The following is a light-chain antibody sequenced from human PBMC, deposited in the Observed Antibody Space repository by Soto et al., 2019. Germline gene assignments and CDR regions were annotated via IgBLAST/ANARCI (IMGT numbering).Light chain of an antibody. V-gene: IGKV3-20*01. J-gene: IGKJ1*01. Sequence: EIVLTQSPGTLSLSPGERATLSCRASQSVSSSYLAWYQQKPGQAPRLLIYGASSRATGIPDRFSGSGSGTDFTLTISRLEPEDFAVYYCQQYRSSTGTFGQGTKVEI. CDR1: QSVSSSY. CDR2: GAS. CDR3: QQYRSSTGT.